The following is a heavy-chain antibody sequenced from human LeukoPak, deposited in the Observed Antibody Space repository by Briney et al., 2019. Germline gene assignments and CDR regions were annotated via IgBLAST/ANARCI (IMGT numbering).Heavy chain of an antibody. CDR3: AKARGATYGTYYFDY. CDR2: ISGSGGDT. Sequence: GGSLRLSCAASGFTFSSYAMNWVRQAPGKGLEWVSISGSGGDTYYADSVKGRFTISRDNSKNMLYLQMNSLRAEDTAVYYCAKARGATYGTYYFDYWGQGTLVTVSS. V-gene: IGHV3-23*01. D-gene: IGHD4/OR15-4a*01. CDR1: GFTFSSYA. J-gene: IGHJ4*02.